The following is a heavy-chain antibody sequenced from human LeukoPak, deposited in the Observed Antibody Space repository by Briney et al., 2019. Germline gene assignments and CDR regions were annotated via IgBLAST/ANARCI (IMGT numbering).Heavy chain of an antibody. J-gene: IGHJ4*02. CDR1: GGSISGYY. CDR3: TRGNILSGYCFDF. CDR2: IHYTGAT. D-gene: IGHD3-9*01. Sequence: SPSETPSLTCAVYGGSISGYYWSWIRQPPGKGLEWVGEIHYTGATSYNPSLKSRATTSIETSKNQVSLKLSSVTAADTAVYYCTRGNILSGYCFDFWGQGALVTVSS. V-gene: IGHV4-34*01.